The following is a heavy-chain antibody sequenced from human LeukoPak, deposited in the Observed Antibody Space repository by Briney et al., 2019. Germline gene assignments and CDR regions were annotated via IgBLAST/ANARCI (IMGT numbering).Heavy chain of an antibody. CDR3: TSTGTTALFDY. Sequence: SETLSLTCAVSGYSIGSGYCWGWIRQPPGKGLEWIGSIYHSGSTYYNPSLKSRVTISVDTSKNQFSLKLGSVTAADTAVYYCTSTGTTALFDYWGQGTLVTVSS. D-gene: IGHD1-7*01. J-gene: IGHJ4*02. CDR2: IYHSGST. CDR1: GYSIGSGYC. V-gene: IGHV4-38-2*01.